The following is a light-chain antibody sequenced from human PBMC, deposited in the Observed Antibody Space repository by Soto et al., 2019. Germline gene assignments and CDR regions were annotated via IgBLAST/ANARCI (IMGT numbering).Light chain of an antibody. J-gene: IGLJ1*01. Sequence: QSVLTPPASVSVSPGQSVTISCTGTSSDVGSYNLVSWYQQHPGKAPKLMIYEGSKRPSGVSNRFSGSKSGNTASLTISGLLAEDEADYYCCSYAGSSNPNYVFGTGTKVTVL. CDR1: SSDVGSYNL. V-gene: IGLV2-23*01. CDR2: EGS. CDR3: CSYAGSSNPNYV.